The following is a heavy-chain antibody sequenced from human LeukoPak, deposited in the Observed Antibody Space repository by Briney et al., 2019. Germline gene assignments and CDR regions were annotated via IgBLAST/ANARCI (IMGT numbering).Heavy chain of an antibody. D-gene: IGHD1-26*01. CDR1: GFTFSSYG. J-gene: IGHJ4*02. V-gene: IGHV3-33*06. CDR2: IWYDGSNK. CDR3: AKDWGAHYLDY. Sequence: GGSLRLSCAASGFTFSSYGMHWVRQAPGKGLEWVAVIWYDGSNKYYADSVKGRFTISRDNSNNTLYLHMDSLRVEDTAKYYCAKDWGAHYLDYWGQGPLVTVSS.